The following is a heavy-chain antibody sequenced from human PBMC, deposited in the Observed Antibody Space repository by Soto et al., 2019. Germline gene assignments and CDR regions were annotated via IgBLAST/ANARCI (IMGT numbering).Heavy chain of an antibody. J-gene: IGHJ4*02. CDR1: GFTFSSYG. Sequence: PGGSLRLSCAASGFTFSSYGMHWVRQAPGKGLEWVAVISYDGNNKYYADSVKGRFTISRDNSKNTLYLQMNSLRAEDTAVYYCAKGVSSGWYMDYWGQGTLVTVSS. CDR3: AKGVSSGWYMDY. V-gene: IGHV3-30*18. D-gene: IGHD6-19*01. CDR2: ISYDGNNK.